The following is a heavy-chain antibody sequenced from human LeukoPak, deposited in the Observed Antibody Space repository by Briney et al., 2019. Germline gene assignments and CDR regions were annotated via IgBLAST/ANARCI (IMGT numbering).Heavy chain of an antibody. CDR3: ARDRVGSGYDLEELYYFDY. D-gene: IGHD5-12*01. Sequence: PGRSLRLSCAASGFSFNDYAMHWVRQAPGKGLEWVSGISWNSGGIGYADSVKGRFIISRDNAKNSLYLQMNSLRPEDTALYYCARDRVGSGYDLEELYYFDYWGQGTLVTVSS. J-gene: IGHJ4*02. V-gene: IGHV3-9*01. CDR2: ISWNSGGI. CDR1: GFSFNDYA.